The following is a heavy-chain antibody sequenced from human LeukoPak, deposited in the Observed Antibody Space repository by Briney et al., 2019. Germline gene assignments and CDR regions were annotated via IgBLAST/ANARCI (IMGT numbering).Heavy chain of an antibody. CDR2: LTGGGDFT. D-gene: IGHD3-22*01. CDR1: GFTFSNYA. V-gene: IGHV3-23*01. J-gene: IGHJ1*01. CDR3: AKGLYYYDSRGYYVAEYFQH. Sequence: QSGGSLRLSCGASGFTFSNYAMYWVRQAPGKGLEWVSGLTGGGDFTYYADSVKGRFTISRDNSKNTLYLEMNSLRAEDTAVYYCAKGLYYYDSRGYYVAEYFQHWGPGTLVTVSS.